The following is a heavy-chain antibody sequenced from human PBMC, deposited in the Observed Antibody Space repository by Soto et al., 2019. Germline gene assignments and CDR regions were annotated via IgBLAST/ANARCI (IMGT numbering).Heavy chain of an antibody. CDR3: PRGEGRYGMDV. Sequence: QVQLQQWGAGLLKPSETLSLTCAVYGGSFSGYYWSWIRQPPGKGLEWIGEINHSGGTTYNPSLKSRVPISGDTSKNQLSPKRSSVTAADTAVYYCPRGEGRYGMDVWGQGTTVTVSS. J-gene: IGHJ6*02. CDR2: INHSGGT. V-gene: IGHV4-34*01. CDR1: GGSFSGYY.